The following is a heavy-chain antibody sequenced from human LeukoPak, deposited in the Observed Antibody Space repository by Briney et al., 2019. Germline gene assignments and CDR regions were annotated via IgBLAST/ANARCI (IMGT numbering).Heavy chain of an antibody. J-gene: IGHJ4*02. Sequence: GGSLRLSCEASGFTFSTYWMTWVRQPPGKGLEWVASINQDGSGKYYVDSVKGGFTISRDNAQKSLYLQMNSLRVDDTAVYYCARAATSMEGYWGQGTLVTVSS. V-gene: IGHV3-7*03. CDR1: GFTFSTYW. D-gene: IGHD3-3*01. CDR2: INQDGSGK. CDR3: ARAATSMEGY.